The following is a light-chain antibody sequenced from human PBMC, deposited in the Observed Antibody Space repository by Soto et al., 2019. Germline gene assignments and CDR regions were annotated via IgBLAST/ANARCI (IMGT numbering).Light chain of an antibody. CDR1: SSNIGAGSD. CDR2: GNT. CDR3: CSYAGTYV. Sequence: QSVLTQPPSISGAPGQRVTISCTGSSSNIGAGSDVHWYHQLPGTAPKLLIYGNTNRPSGVPDRFSGSKSGTSASLAIAGLQTEDEADYYCCSYAGTYVFGTGSKV. V-gene: IGLV1-40*01. J-gene: IGLJ1*01.